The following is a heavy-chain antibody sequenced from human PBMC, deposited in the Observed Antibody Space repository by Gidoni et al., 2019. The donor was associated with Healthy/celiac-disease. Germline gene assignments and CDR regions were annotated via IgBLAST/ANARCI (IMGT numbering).Heavy chain of an antibody. CDR2: IKSKTDGGTT. V-gene: IGHV3-15*07. D-gene: IGHD3-10*01. J-gene: IGHJ6*02. CDR1: GFTFSTAW. CDR3: TTEMVPDYYYYYGMDV. Sequence: EVQLVESGGGWVKPGGSLRLSCAAAGFTFSTAWRNWVRQAPGKGLEWVGRIKSKTDGGTTDYAAPVKGRFTISRDDSKNTLYLQMNSLKTEDTAVYYCTTEMVPDYYYYYGMDVWGQGTTVTVSS.